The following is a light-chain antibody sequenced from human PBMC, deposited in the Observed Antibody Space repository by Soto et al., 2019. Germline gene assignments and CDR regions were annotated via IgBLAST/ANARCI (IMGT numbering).Light chain of an antibody. CDR3: HQYDSWT. V-gene: IGKV3-15*01. CDR1: QNIGRN. CDR2: AAS. J-gene: IGKJ1*01. Sequence: IVMTQSPATLSVSPGERAALSCRASQNIGRNLVWCQQKPGQAPRLLIYAASTRATGVPARFSGSGSGTDFTLTISRLEPEDFAVYYCHQYDSWTFGQGTKVDI.